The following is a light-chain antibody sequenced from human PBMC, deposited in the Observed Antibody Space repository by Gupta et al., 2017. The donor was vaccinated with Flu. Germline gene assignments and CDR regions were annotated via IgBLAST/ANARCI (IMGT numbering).Light chain of an antibody. CDR3: QVWDRSSDHWV. J-gene: IGLJ3*02. Sequence: SYVLTQPPSVSVAPGRTARIPCGGSNIGSQSVHWYQQKPGQAPVLVVYDDSDRPPGIPDRFSGSNSGNTATLAISGVEAGDEADYYCQVWDRSSDHWVFGGGTKLTVL. V-gene: IGLV3-21*02. CDR1: NIGSQS. CDR2: DDS.